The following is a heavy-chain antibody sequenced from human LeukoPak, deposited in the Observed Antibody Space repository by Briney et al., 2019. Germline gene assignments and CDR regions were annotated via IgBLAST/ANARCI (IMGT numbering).Heavy chain of an antibody. Sequence: ASVKVSCKASGYTFSDYYMHWVRQAPGQGLEWMGWINPNSGGTNYAQKFQGRVTMTRDTYISTAYMELSRLRSADTAVYYCARSGGPYDFWSGYLYWGQGTLVAVSS. CDR2: INPNSGGT. D-gene: IGHD3-3*01. V-gene: IGHV1-2*02. CDR1: GYTFSDYY. J-gene: IGHJ4*02. CDR3: ARSGGPYDFWSGYLY.